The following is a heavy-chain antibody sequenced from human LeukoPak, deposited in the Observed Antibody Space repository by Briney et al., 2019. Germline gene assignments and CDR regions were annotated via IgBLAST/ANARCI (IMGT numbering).Heavy chain of an antibody. Sequence: PSETLSLTCTVSGGSISSYYWSWIRQPAGKGLECIGRIYTSGSTNYNPSLKSRVTMPVDTSKNQFSLKLSSVTAADTAVYYCARGGGYGDYGYVDNWGQGTLVTVSS. CDR1: GGSISSYY. D-gene: IGHD4-17*01. CDR3: ARGGGYGDYGYVDN. V-gene: IGHV4-4*07. J-gene: IGHJ4*02. CDR2: IYTSGST.